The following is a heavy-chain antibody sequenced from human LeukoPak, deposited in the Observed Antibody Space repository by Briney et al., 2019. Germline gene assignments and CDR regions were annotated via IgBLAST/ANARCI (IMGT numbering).Heavy chain of an antibody. Sequence: GGSLRLSCAASRFTFNNYAMSWVRQAPGMGLECVSHVSGSGGSTYYADSVKGRFTISRDNSKNTLYLQMNSLRAEDTAVYYCAKDSGVGAMDYWGQGTLVTVSS. J-gene: IGHJ4*02. V-gene: IGHV3-23*01. CDR3: AKDSGVGAMDY. CDR1: RFTFNNYA. CDR2: VSGSGGST. D-gene: IGHD1-26*01.